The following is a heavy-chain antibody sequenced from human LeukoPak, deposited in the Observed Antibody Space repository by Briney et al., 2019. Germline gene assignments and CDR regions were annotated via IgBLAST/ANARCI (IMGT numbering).Heavy chain of an antibody. CDR2: IYYSGST. V-gene: IGHV4-59*12. J-gene: IGHJ5*02. CDR1: GGSISSYY. CDR3: ARDRPYGDSRKKFDL. Sequence: WETLTLTCTVSGGSISSYYWSWIRQPPGKGLEWIGYIYYSGSTNYNPSLKSRGTISVDTSKNQFTLKLSSVTAADTAVYYCARDRPYGDSRKKFDLWGQGTLVTVSS. D-gene: IGHD4-17*01.